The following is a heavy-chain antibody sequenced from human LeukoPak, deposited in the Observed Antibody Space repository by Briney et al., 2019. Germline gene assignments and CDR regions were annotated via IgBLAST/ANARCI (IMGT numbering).Heavy chain of an antibody. CDR2: ISGSGGST. CDR3: ATNGGVCSGGSCYYYYYYMDV. D-gene: IGHD2-15*01. V-gene: IGHV3-23*01. CDR1: GFTFSSYA. J-gene: IGHJ6*03. Sequence: GGSLRLSCAASGFTFSSYAMSWVRQAPGKGLEWVSAISGSGGSTYYADSVKGRFTISRDNSKNTLYLQMNSLRAGDTAVYYCATNGGVCSGGSCYYYYYYMDVWGKGTTVTVSS.